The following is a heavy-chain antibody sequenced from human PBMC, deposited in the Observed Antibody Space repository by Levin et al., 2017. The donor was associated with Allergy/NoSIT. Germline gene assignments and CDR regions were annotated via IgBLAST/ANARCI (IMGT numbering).Heavy chain of an antibody. V-gene: IGHV1-18*01. CDR3: ARGSVAGTYYGLDV. Sequence: GESLKISCKASGYTFTSYGISWVRQAPGQGLEWMGWISAYNGNTKYAQRLQGRVTMTTDTSTSTAYMELRSLRSDDTAVYYCARGSVAGTYYGLDVWGQGTTVTVSS. D-gene: IGHD6-19*01. J-gene: IGHJ6*02. CDR2: ISAYNGNT. CDR1: GYTFTSYG.